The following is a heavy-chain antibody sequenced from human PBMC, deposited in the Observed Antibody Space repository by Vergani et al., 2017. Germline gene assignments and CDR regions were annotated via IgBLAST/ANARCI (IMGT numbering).Heavy chain of an antibody. CDR3: AKFGSYGSGGDAFDI. J-gene: IGHJ3*02. CDR1: GCTFSSYC. Sequence: QVQLVESGGGVVQPGGSLRLSCAASGCTFSSYCMHWVRQAPGKGLEWVAFIRYDGSNKYYADSVKGRFTISRDNSKNTLYLQMNSLRAEDTAVYYCAKFGSYGSGGDAFDIWGQGTMVTVSS. CDR2: IRYDGSNK. V-gene: IGHV3-30*02. D-gene: IGHD3-10*01.